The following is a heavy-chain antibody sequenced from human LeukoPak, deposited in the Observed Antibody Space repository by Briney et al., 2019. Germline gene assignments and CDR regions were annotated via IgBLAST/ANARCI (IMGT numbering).Heavy chain of an antibody. CDR3: AREGYCSGGSCYSGIIDY. Sequence: ASVKVSCKASGYTFITYGIAWVRQAPGQGLEWVGWISPYSGNTNYAEKLQGRVTMTTDTSTSTAYMELRRLRSDDTAVYHCAREGYCSGGSCYSGIIDYWGQGTVITVSS. CDR2: ISPYSGNT. CDR1: GYTFITYG. D-gene: IGHD2-15*01. J-gene: IGHJ4*02. V-gene: IGHV1-18*01.